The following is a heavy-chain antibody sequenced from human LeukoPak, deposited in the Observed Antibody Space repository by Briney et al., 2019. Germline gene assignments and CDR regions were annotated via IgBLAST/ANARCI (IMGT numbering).Heavy chain of an antibody. V-gene: IGHV3-13*01. Sequence: SGRSLRLSCAASGFTFSSYAMHWVRQATGKGLEWVSAIGTAGDTYYPGSVKGRFTISRENAKNSLYLQMNSLRAGDTAVYYCARAAPYGMDVWGQGTTVTVSS. CDR3: ARAAPYGMDV. D-gene: IGHD6-25*01. CDR2: IGTAGDT. J-gene: IGHJ6*02. CDR1: GFTFSSYA.